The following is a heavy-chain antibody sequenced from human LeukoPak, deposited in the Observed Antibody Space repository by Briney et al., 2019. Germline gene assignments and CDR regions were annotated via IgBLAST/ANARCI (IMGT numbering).Heavy chain of an antibody. CDR2: IWYDGSNK. J-gene: IGHJ6*02. CDR1: GFTFSSYG. Sequence: GGSLRLSCAASGFTFSSYGMHWVRQDPGKGLEWVAVIWYDGSNKYYADSVKGRFTISRDNSKNTLYLQMNSLRAEDTAVYYCARDAIQYGMDVWGQGTTVTVSS. CDR3: ARDAIQYGMDV. D-gene: IGHD2-21*01. V-gene: IGHV3-33*01.